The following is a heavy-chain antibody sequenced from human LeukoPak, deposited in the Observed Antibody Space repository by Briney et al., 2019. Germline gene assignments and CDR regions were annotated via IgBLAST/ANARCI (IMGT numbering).Heavy chain of an antibody. D-gene: IGHD5-12*01. CDR1: GFTFSSYA. CDR2: ISGSGGCT. CDR3: AKERGYSGYERRAGNWFDP. V-gene: IGHV3-23*01. J-gene: IGHJ5*02. Sequence: QLGGPLRLSCAASGFTFSSYAMSWVRQAPGKGLEWVSAISGSGGCTYYADSVKGRITISRDNSKNTLYLQMNSLRAEDTAVYYCAKERGYSGYERRAGNWFDPWGQGTLVTVSS.